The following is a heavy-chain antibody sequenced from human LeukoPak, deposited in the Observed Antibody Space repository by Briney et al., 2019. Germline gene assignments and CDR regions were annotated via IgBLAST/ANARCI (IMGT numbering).Heavy chain of an antibody. D-gene: IGHD2-2*01. CDR2: INHSGST. CDR1: GGSFSGYY. V-gene: IGHV4-34*01. Sequence: SETLSLTCAVYGGSFSGYYWSWIRQPPGKGLEWIGEINHSGSTNYNPSLKSRVTISVDTSKNQFSLKLSSVTAADTAVYYCARGSGYCSSTGCSKHHDYWGQGTLVTVSS. CDR3: ARGSGYCSSTGCSKHHDY. J-gene: IGHJ4*02.